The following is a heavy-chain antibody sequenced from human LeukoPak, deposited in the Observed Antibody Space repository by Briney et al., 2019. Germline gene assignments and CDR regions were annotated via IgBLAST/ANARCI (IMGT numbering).Heavy chain of an antibody. D-gene: IGHD2-2*01. J-gene: IGHJ5*02. V-gene: IGHV4-31*03. CDR1: GGSISSGGYY. Sequence: SETLSLTCTVSGGSISSGGYYWSWIRQLPGKGLEWIGYIYHSGNTVYKPSLRGRVSMSVDTSNNQFSLKLSSVTAADTGAYYCVRVGDCTSAACHDTRFDPWGQGTLVTVSS. CDR3: VRVGDCTSAACHDTRFDP. CDR2: IYHSGNT.